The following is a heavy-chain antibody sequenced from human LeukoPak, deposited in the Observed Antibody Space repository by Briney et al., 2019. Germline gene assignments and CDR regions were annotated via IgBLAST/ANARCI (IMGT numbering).Heavy chain of an antibody. V-gene: IGHV3-21*04. CDR1: GFTFSSYS. Sequence: GGSLRLSCAASGFTFSSYSMNWVRQAPGKGLEWVSSIRSSSSYIYYADSVKGRLTISRDNSKNTLYLQMNSLRAEDTAVYYCAKEFGEFPADDYWGQGTLVTVSS. CDR2: IRSSSSYI. J-gene: IGHJ4*02. D-gene: IGHD3-10*01. CDR3: AKEFGEFPADDY.